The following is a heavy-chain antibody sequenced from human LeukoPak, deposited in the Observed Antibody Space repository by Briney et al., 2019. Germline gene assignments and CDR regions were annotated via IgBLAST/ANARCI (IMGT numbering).Heavy chain of an antibody. CDR3: ARDRGIVATNTGCYFDY. CDR1: GFTLSDYY. J-gene: IGHJ4*02. V-gene: IGHV3-11*01. CDR2: ITNSGSTI. D-gene: IGHD5-12*01. Sequence: GGSLRLSCAASGFTLSDYYMSWIRQAPGKGLEWISYITNSGSTIYYADSVKGRFTVSRDNAKNSLYLQMNSLRAEDTAVYYCARDRGIVATNTGCYFDYWGQGTLVTVSS.